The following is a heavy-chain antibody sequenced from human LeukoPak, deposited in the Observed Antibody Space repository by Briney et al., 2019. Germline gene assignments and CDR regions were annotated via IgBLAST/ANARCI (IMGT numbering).Heavy chain of an antibody. D-gene: IGHD2-21*02. J-gene: IGHJ3*02. CDR1: GFTFSSYA. CDR2: ISYDGSNK. V-gene: IGHV3-30*04. Sequence: GRSLRLSCAASGFTFSSYAMHWVRQAPGKGLEWVAVISYDGSNKYYADSVKGRFTISRDNSKNTRYLQMNSLRAEDTAVYYCARDEAYCGGDCYPDAFDIWGQGTMVTVSS. CDR3: ARDEAYCGGDCYPDAFDI.